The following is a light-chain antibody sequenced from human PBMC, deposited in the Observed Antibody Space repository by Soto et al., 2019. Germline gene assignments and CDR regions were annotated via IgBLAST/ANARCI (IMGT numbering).Light chain of an antibody. CDR1: SSNIGNNY. J-gene: IGLJ2*01. CDR2: YXX. CDR3: GTWDNSLLRVV. Sequence: QSVLMQPPSVSAAPGQKVTISCSGSSSNIGNNYVSWYQQFPGTAPKLLIYYXXXRXXXXXXXXXXXKSGTSATLDITGLQTGDEADYYCGTWDNSLLRVVFGGGTKVTVL. V-gene: IGLV1-51*01.